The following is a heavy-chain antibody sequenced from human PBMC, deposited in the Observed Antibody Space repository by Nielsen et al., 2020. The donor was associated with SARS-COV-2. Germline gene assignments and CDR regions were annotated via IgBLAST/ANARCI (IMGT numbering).Heavy chain of an antibody. CDR2: VSWNSAYM. CDR1: GFTFDDYA. V-gene: IGHV3-9*01. J-gene: IGHJ2*01. Sequence: SLKISCAASGFTFDDYAMHWVRHVPGKGLEWVSGVSWNSAYMAYADSVKGRFTISRDNAKNTVYLQMNSLRAEDTAVYYCARSYAYWYFDLWGRGTLVTVSS. CDR3: ARSYAYWYFDL. D-gene: IGHD3-16*01.